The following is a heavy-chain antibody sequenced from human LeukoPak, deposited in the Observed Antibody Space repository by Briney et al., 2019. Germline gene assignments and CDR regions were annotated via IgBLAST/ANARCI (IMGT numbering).Heavy chain of an antibody. Sequence: SETLSLTCTVSGGYISSYYWSWIRQPPGEGLEWIGYVYYTGSTNYNPSLKSRVSISVDTSKNQFSLKLRSVSAADTAVYYCARVLAAAPYYFDYWGQGTLVTVSS. CDR1: GGYISSYY. V-gene: IGHV4-59*01. D-gene: IGHD6-13*01. CDR2: VYYTGST. CDR3: ARVLAAAPYYFDY. J-gene: IGHJ4*02.